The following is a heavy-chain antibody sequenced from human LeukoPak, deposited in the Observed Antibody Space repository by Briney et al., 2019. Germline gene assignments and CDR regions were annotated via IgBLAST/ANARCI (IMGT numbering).Heavy chain of an antibody. Sequence: PGGSLRLSCAASGFTFSTYAMSWVRQAPGKGLEWVSAINGDAYTTYYADSVKGRFAISRDNSKNRLYRQLNTLRAEDTAVYYCDKRWGAGRCMDVWGQGTTVTVSS. D-gene: IGHD3-16*01. V-gene: IGHV3-23*01. CDR3: DKRWGAGRCMDV. CDR1: GFTFSTYA. CDR2: INGDAYTT. J-gene: IGHJ6*02.